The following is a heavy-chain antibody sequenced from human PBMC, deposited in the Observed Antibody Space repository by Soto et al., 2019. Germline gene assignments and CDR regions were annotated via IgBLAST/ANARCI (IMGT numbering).Heavy chain of an antibody. CDR3: ARYTVTGQFDY. V-gene: IGHV3-13*01. Sequence: SLRLSCAASGFTFSSYDMHWVRQATGKGLEWVSAIGTAGDTYYPGSVKGRFTISRENAKNSLYLQMNSLRAGDTAVYYCARYTVTGQFDYWGQGTLVTVSS. J-gene: IGHJ4*02. CDR1: GFTFSSYD. D-gene: IGHD4-4*01. CDR2: IGTAGDT.